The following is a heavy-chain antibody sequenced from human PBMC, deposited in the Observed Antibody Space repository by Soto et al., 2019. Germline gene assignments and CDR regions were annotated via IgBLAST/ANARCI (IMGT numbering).Heavy chain of an antibody. Sequence: QVQLQESGPGLVKPSQTLSLTCTVSGGSISSGNYYWSWIRQHPGKGLEWIGYIYYSGSTSYNPSRKSRVTISADPPKNHVSLILRSVTAADTAVYYCARVFSDSSSFFDPWGQGTLVTVSS. CDR2: IYYSGST. CDR3: ARVFSDSSSFFDP. V-gene: IGHV4-31*03. D-gene: IGHD6-13*01. J-gene: IGHJ5*02. CDR1: GGSISSGNYY.